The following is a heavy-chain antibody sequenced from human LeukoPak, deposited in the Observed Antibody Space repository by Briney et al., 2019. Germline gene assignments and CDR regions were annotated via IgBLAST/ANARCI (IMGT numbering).Heavy chain of an antibody. D-gene: IGHD6-25*01. CDR2: IRYDGSNK. Sequence: SGGSLRLSCAASGFTFSSYGMHWVRQAPGKGLEWVAFIRYDGSNKYYADSVKGRFTISRDNSKNTLYLQMNSLRAEDTAVYYCAKRRRSAETIDYWGQGTLVTVSS. CDR3: AKRRRSAETIDY. J-gene: IGHJ4*02. V-gene: IGHV3-30*02. CDR1: GFTFSSYG.